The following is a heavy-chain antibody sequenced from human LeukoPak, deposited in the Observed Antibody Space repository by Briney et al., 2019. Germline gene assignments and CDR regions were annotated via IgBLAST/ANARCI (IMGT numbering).Heavy chain of an antibody. D-gene: IGHD6-13*01. Sequence: AGSLRLSCAASGFNFSTHWMHWVRQAPGKGLVWVSRIRSDGNMTSYADSVKGRFTISRDNAKSSLYLQMNSLRAEDTAVYYCARVSSSSRALDYWGQGTLVTVSS. CDR2: IRSDGNMT. CDR3: ARVSSSSRALDY. V-gene: IGHV3-74*01. CDR1: GFNFSTHW. J-gene: IGHJ4*02.